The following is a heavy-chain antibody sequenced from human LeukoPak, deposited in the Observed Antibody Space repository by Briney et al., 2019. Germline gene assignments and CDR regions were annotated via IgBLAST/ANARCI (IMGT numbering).Heavy chain of an antibody. V-gene: IGHV4-59*08. J-gene: IGHJ6*03. Sequence: SETLSLTCTVSGGSISSYYWSWIRQPPGKGLEWIGYIYYSGSTNHNPSLRSRVTISVDTSKNQFSLQLSSVTAADTAVYYCARHSGVVITGYYHYYMDVWGKGTTVTVSS. D-gene: IGHD3-3*01. CDR2: IYYSGST. CDR1: GGSISSYY. CDR3: ARHSGVVITGYYHYYMDV.